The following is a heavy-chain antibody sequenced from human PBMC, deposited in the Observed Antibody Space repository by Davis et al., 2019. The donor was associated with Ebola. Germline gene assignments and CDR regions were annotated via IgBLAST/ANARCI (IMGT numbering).Heavy chain of an antibody. Sequence: GGSLRLSCAASGFTFSTYTMTWVRQAPGKGLEWVSSISISSAFIYYADSVKGRFTVSRDNAKNSLSLQMNSLRAEDTAVYYCAKDWEDIVVVVAAAYYYGMDVWGQGTTVTVSS. D-gene: IGHD2-15*01. V-gene: IGHV3-21*04. CDR2: ISISSAFI. CDR3: AKDWEDIVVVVAAAYYYGMDV. CDR1: GFTFSTYT. J-gene: IGHJ6*02.